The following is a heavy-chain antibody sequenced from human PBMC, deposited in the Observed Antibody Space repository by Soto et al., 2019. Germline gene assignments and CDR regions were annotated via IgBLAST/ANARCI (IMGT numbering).Heavy chain of an antibody. D-gene: IGHD2-8*01. CDR1: GGSFSGYY. Sequence: PSETLSLTCAVYGGSFSGYYWSWIRQPPGKGLEWIGEINHSGSTNYNPSLKSRVTISVDTSKNQFSLKLSSVTAADTAVYYCARGYCTNGVCHGGHWFDPWGQGTLVTVSS. CDR3: ARGYCTNGVCHGGHWFDP. CDR2: INHSGST. J-gene: IGHJ5*02. V-gene: IGHV4-34*01.